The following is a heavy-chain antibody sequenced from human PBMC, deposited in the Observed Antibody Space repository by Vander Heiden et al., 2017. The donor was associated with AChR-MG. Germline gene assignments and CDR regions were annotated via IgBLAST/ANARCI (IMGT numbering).Heavy chain of an antibody. Sequence: QLQLQESGPGLVKPSETLSLTCTVSGGSISSSSYYWGWIRQPPGKGLEWIGSIYYSGSTYYNPALKSRVTISVDTSKNQFSLKLRSVTAADTAVYYFARRGVRGGNMDVWGNGTTITVSS. V-gene: IGHV4-39*01. D-gene: IGHD3-10*01. CDR3: ARRGVRGGNMDV. CDR1: GGSISSSSYY. CDR2: IYYSGST. J-gene: IGHJ6*03.